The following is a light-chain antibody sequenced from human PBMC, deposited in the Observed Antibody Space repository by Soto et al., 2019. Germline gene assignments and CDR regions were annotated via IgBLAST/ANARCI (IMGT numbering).Light chain of an antibody. V-gene: IGLV2-11*01. CDR3: CSYAGSYTYV. CDR2: SVS. CDR1: SXDVGGHNY. J-gene: IGLJ1*01. Sequence: QSALTQPRSVSGSPGQSVTISCTGTSXDVGGHNYVSWYQQYPGKAPKLLLSSVSKRPSGVPDRFSGSKSGNTASLTISGLQAEDEADYYCCSYAGSYTYVFGTGTRSPS.